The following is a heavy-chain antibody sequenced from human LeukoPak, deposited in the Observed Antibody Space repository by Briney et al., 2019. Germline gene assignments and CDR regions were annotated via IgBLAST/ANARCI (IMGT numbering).Heavy chain of an antibody. CDR3: ARHRSSWLIDY. V-gene: IGHV3-23*01. CDR1: RFTFNSYA. D-gene: IGHD6-6*01. CDR2: ISDSGSNT. J-gene: IGHJ4*02. Sequence: AGSVSLSCSASRFTFNSYAMRWLRQAPGEGRQWVSGISDSGSNTYYTDSVRGRFTISRDNSKNTLYLQMNSLRAEDTAVYYCARHRSSWLIDYWGQGTLVTVSS.